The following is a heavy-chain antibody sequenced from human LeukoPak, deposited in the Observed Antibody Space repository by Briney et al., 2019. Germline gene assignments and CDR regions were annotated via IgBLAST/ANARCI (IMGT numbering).Heavy chain of an antibody. V-gene: IGHV4-59*01. CDR2: IYYSGST. Sequence: SETLSLTCTVSGGSISSYYWSWIRQPPGKGLEWIGYIYYSGSTNYNPSLKSRVTMSVDTSKNQFSLKLSSVTAADTAVYYCARGTIWSGYPYWGQGTLVTVSS. CDR1: GGSISSYY. CDR3: ARGTIWSGYPY. D-gene: IGHD3-3*01. J-gene: IGHJ4*02.